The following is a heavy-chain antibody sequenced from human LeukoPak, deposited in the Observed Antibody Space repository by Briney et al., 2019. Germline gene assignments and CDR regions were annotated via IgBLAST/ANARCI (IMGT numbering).Heavy chain of an antibody. CDR2: ISSSSSYT. J-gene: IGHJ4*02. Sequence: GGSLRLSCAASGFTASSNYMSWVRQAPGKGLEWVSYISSSSSYTNYADSVKGRFTISRDNAKNSLYLQMNSLRAEDTAVYYCARDSPYGTAGYWGQGTLVTVSS. CDR1: GFTASSNY. D-gene: IGHD2-8*02. V-gene: IGHV3-11*06. CDR3: ARDSPYGTAGY.